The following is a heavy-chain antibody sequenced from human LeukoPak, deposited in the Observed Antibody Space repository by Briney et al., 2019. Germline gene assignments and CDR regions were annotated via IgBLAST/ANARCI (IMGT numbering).Heavy chain of an antibody. CDR1: GYTFTSYD. CDR3: AREGIVAKPDRPYYFDY. V-gene: IGHV1-8*01. Sequence: ASVKVSCKASGYTFTSYDINWVRQATGQGLEWMGWMNPNSGNTGYAQKFQGRVTMTRNTSISTAYMELSSLRSEDTAVYYCAREGIVAKPDRPYYFDYWGQGTLVTVSS. CDR2: MNPNSGNT. D-gene: IGHD5-12*01. J-gene: IGHJ4*02.